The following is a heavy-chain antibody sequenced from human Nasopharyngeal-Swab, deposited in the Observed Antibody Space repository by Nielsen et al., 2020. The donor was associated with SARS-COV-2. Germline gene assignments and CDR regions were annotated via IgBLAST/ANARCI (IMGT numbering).Heavy chain of an antibody. CDR2: ISSSSSYI. CDR3: ARDWDTAMVTNYYYNMDV. Sequence: GESLKISCAASGFTFSSYSMNWVRQAPGKGLEWVSSISSSSSYIYYADSVKGRFTISRDNAKNSLYLQMNSLRAEDTAVYYCARDWDTAMVTNYYYNMDVWGKGTTVTVSS. D-gene: IGHD5-18*01. CDR1: GFTFSSYS. V-gene: IGHV3-21*01. J-gene: IGHJ6*03.